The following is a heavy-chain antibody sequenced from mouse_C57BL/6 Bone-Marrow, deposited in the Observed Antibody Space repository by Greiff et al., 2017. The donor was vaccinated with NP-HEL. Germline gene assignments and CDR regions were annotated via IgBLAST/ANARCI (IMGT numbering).Heavy chain of an antibody. CDR1: GYTFTDYN. Sequence: VQLQQSGPELVKPGASVKIPCKAFGYTFTDYNMDWVKQSHGKSLEWIGDINPNNGGTIYNQKFKGKATLTVDKSSSTAYMELRSLTSEDTAVYYCARRGGNYVYYAMDYWGQGTSVTVSS. CDR2: INPNNGGT. D-gene: IGHD2-1*01. CDR3: ARRGGNYVYYAMDY. V-gene: IGHV1-18*01. J-gene: IGHJ4*01.